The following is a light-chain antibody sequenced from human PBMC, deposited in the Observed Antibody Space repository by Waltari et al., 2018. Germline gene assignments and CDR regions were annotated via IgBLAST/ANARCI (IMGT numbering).Light chain of an antibody. CDR1: SSDVGAYNY. CDR2: DVS. CDR3: SSYISSSTLEL. Sequence: QSALTQPASVSGSPGQSITNSYTGTSSDVGAYNYVSWYQQHPGKAPKLMIFDVSIRPSGVSNRFSGSKSGNTASLTISGLQAEDEADYYCSSYISSSTLELFGGGTSLTVL. J-gene: IGLJ2*01. V-gene: IGLV2-14*03.